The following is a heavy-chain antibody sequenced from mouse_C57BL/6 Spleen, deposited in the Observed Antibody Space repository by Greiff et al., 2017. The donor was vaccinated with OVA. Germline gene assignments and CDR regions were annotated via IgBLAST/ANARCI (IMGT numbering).Heavy chain of an antibody. CDR1: GYTFTDYY. D-gene: IGHD1-1*01. Sequence: EVQLQQSGPELVKPGASVKISCKASGYTFTDYYMNWVKQSHGKSLEWIGDINPNNGGTSYNQKFKGKATLTADKSSSTAYMQISSLTSEDSSVYFCARWGTTVVAPYYFDYWGQGTTLTVSS. CDR2: INPNNGGT. V-gene: IGHV1-26*01. J-gene: IGHJ2*01. CDR3: ARWGTTVVAPYYFDY.